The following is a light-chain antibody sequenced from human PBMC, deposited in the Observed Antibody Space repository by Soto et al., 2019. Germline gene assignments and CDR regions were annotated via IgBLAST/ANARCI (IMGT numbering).Light chain of an antibody. Sequence: DIQMTQSPSSLSASVGDRVTITCQASQDISIYLNWYQQKPGKAPNLLIYAASNLETGVPSRFSGSGSGTDFTFTISSLQPEDIATYYCQQYDNLPYTFGQGTKLEIK. J-gene: IGKJ2*01. CDR1: QDISIY. CDR2: AAS. CDR3: QQYDNLPYT. V-gene: IGKV1-33*01.